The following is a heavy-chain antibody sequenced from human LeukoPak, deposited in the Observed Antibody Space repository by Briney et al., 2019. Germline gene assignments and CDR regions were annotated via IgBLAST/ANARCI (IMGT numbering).Heavy chain of an antibody. D-gene: IGHD3-3*01. V-gene: IGHV1-69*13. CDR3: ARGEEYYDFWSGYYLTADFDY. CDR2: IIPIFGTA. Sequence: ASVKVSCKASGGTFSSYAISWVRQAPGQGLEWMGGIIPIFGTANYAQKFQGRATITADESTSTAYMELSSLRSEDTAVYYCARGEEYYDFWSGYYLTADFDYWGQGTLVTVSS. CDR1: GGTFSSYA. J-gene: IGHJ4*02.